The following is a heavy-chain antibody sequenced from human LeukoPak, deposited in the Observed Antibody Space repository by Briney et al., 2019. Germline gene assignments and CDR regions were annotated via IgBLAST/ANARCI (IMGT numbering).Heavy chain of an antibody. V-gene: IGHV4-31*03. CDR2: IYYSGST. CDR3: AATHYDYVWGSYRRYFDY. D-gene: IGHD3-16*02. Sequence: SETLPLTCTVSGGSISSGGYYWSWVRQHPGKGLEWIGYIYYSGSTYYNPSLKSRVTISVDTSKNQFSLKLSSVTAADTAVYYCAATHYDYVWGSYRRYFDYWGQGTLVTVSS. CDR1: GGSISSGGYY. J-gene: IGHJ4*02.